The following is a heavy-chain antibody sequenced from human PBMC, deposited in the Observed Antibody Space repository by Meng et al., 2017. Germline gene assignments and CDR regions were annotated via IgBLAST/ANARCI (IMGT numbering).Heavy chain of an antibody. J-gene: IGHJ4*03. V-gene: IGHV1-3*01. CDR2: INAGNGNT. D-gene: IGHD3-3*01. CDR1: GYTFTSYA. CDR3: SRDLDFWSGYPSDFDY. Sequence: ASVKVSCKASGYTFTSYAMHWVRQAPGQRLEWMGWINAGNGNTKYSQKFQGRVTMTTDTSTRTAYMELRSLRSDDTAVYYCSRDLDFWSGYPSDFDYWGQGNPV.